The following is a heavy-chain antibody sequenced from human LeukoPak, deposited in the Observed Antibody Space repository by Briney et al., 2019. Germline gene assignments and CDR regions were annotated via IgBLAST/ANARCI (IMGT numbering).Heavy chain of an antibody. CDR3: ARCLFAGDYYDSI. V-gene: IGHV4-39*01. CDR1: GDSIRSNNYY. D-gene: IGHD3-22*01. Sequence: SETLSLTCTVSGDSIRSNNYYWGWIRQPPGKGLEWIGSIYYSGSTYYNPSPKSRVTISVDTSKNQFSLKLSSVTAADTAIYYCARCLFAGDYYDSIWGQGTLVTVSS. CDR2: IYYSGST. J-gene: IGHJ4*02.